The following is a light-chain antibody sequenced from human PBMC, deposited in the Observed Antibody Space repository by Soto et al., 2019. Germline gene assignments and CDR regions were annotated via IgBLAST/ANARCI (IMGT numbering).Light chain of an antibody. J-gene: IGLJ1*01. CDR1: SSDVGGYNY. V-gene: IGLV2-14*01. Sequence: QAVVTQPASVSGSPGQSITISCTGTSSDVGGYNYVSWYQQHPGKAPKLMIYDVSNRPSGVSNRFSGSKSGNTASLTISGLQAEDEADYYCSSYTSSTGVFGTGTKLTVL. CDR3: SSYTSSTGV. CDR2: DVS.